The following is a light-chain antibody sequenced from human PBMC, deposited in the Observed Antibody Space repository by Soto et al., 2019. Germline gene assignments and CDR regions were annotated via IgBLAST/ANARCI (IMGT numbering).Light chain of an antibody. CDR3: SSYRHPSVF. V-gene: IGLV2-14*03. CDR2: DVN. Sequence: QSVLTQPASVSGSPGQSITVSCTGTSSDLDYVSWYQQHPGKAPKLLIFDVNTRPSGVPDRFSASKTDNAASLTISGLQPEDEAHYYCSSYRHPSVFFGGGTKLTVL. J-gene: IGLJ2*01. CDR1: SSDLDY.